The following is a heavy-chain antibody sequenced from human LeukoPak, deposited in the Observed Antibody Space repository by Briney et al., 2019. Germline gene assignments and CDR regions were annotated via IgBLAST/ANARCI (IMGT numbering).Heavy chain of an antibody. J-gene: IGHJ6*03. Sequence: PGGSLRLSCAASGFTFSSYAMSWVRQAPGKGLEWVSAISGNGGSTYYADSVKGRFTISRDNSKNTLYLQMNSLRAEDTAVYYCAKVRGGDGYYYYMDVWGKGTTVTVSS. V-gene: IGHV3-23*01. CDR2: ISGNGGST. CDR3: AKVRGGDGYYYYMDV. CDR1: GFTFSSYA. D-gene: IGHD2-21*01.